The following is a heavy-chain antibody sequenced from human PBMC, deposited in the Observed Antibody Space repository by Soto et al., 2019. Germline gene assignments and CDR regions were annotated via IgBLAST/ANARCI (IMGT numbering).Heavy chain of an antibody. CDR2: ISGSGGST. J-gene: IGHJ4*02. CDR3: AKMDIVVVVAATFINY. CDR1: GFTFSSYA. D-gene: IGHD2-15*01. Sequence: EVQLLESGGGLVQPGGSLRLSCAASGFTFSSYAMSWVRQAPGKGLEWVSAISGSGGSTYYADSMKGRFTISRDNSKNTLYLQMNSLRAEDTAVYYCAKMDIVVVVAATFINYWGQGTLVTVSS. V-gene: IGHV3-23*01.